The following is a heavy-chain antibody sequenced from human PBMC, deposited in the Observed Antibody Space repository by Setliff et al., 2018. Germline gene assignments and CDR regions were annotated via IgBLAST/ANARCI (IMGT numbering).Heavy chain of an antibody. J-gene: IGHJ4*02. CDR1: GGSISSNNFY. D-gene: IGHD1-26*01. CDR2: ISYSGST. Sequence: PSETLSLTCTVSGGSISSNNFYWGWIRQPPGKGLEWIGTISYSGSTYYNPSLKSRVTISADTSKSQFSLKLSSVTAADTALYYCARDSVNLRKWDFWGQGTLVTVSS. CDR3: ARDSVNLRKWDF. V-gene: IGHV4-39*07.